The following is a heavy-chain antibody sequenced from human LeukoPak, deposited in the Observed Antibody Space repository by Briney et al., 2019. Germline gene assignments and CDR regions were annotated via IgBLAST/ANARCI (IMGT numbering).Heavy chain of an antibody. Sequence: ASVKVSCKASGGTFSSYAISWVRQAPGQGLEWMGGIIPIFGTANYAQKFQGRVTITTDESTSTAYMELGSLRSEDTAVYYCARVSWEEVAYYYMDVWGKGTTVTVSS. V-gene: IGHV1-69*05. CDR2: IIPIFGTA. D-gene: IGHD1-26*01. CDR1: GGTFSSYA. J-gene: IGHJ6*03. CDR3: ARVSWEEVAYYYMDV.